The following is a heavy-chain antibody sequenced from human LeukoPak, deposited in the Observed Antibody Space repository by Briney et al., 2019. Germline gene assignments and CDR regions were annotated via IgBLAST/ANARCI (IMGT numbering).Heavy chain of an antibody. CDR1: GFAFSSYE. V-gene: IGHV3-48*03. J-gene: IGHJ4*02. CDR3: ARGGPARSWVY. Sequence: GGSLRLSCEASGFAFSSYEMNWVRQAPGKGLEWISYISSGGTIYYAESVKGRFTISRDNAKDSLYLQMNSLRVEDTAVYFCARGGPARSWVYWGQGTLVTVSS. CDR2: ISSGGTI. D-gene: IGHD2-2*01.